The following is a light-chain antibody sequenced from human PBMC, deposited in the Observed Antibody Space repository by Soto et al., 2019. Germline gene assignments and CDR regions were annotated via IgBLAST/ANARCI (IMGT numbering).Light chain of an antibody. J-gene: IGKJ5*01. CDR3: QQRNTWPPIT. V-gene: IGKV3-11*01. CDR1: QSVRTY. CDR2: DAS. Sequence: EIVLTQSPVTLSLSPGERATLSCRAGQSVRTYLAWYQVKPGQAPRLLIYDASRRASGAPARFSGSGSGTDFTLTISSLEPEDFALYYCQQRNTWPPITFGQGTRLEIK.